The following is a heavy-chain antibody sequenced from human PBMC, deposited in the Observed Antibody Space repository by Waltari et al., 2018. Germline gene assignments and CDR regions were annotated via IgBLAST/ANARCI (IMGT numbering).Heavy chain of an antibody. J-gene: IGHJ4*02. Sequence: QVQLVQSGAEVKKPGASVKVSCKVSGYTLTELSMHWVRQAPGKGLEWRGGFEPEECETIYAQKFQGRVTMTEDTSTDTAYMELSSLRSEDTAVYYCATYSGYDTPFHYWGQGTLVTVSS. V-gene: IGHV1-24*01. CDR2: FEPEECET. D-gene: IGHD5-12*01. CDR1: GYTLTELS. CDR3: ATYSGYDTPFHY.